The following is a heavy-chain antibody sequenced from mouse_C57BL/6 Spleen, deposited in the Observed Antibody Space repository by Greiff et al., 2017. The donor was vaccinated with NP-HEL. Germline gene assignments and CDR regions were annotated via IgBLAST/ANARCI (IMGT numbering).Heavy chain of an antibody. V-gene: IGHV1-22*01. J-gene: IGHJ1*03. CDR3: ARKYGGGYFDV. Sequence: EVQLQQSGPELVKPGASVKMSCKASGYTFTDYNMHWVKQSHGKSLEWIGYINPNNGGTSYNQKFKGKATLTVNKSSSTAYMELRSLTSEESAVYYCARKYGGGYFDVWGTGTTVTVSS. CDR1: GYTFTDYN. D-gene: IGHD1-1*02. CDR2: INPNNGGT.